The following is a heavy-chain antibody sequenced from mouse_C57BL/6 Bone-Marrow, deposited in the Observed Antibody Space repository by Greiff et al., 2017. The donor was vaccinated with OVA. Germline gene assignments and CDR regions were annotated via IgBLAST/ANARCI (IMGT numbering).Heavy chain of an antibody. J-gene: IGHJ2*01. V-gene: IGHV1-82*01. CDR3: AGGLDYYGSSHLDY. CDR2: IYPGDGDT. Sequence: LQESGPELVKPGASVKISCKASGYAFSSSWMNWVKQRPGKGLEWIGRIYPGDGDTNYNGKFKGKATLTADKSSSTAYMQLSSLTSEDSAVYFCAGGLDYYGSSHLDYWGQGTTLTVSS. CDR1: GYAFSSSW. D-gene: IGHD1-1*01.